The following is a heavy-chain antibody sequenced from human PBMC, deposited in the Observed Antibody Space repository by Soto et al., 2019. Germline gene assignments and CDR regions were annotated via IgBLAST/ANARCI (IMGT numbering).Heavy chain of an antibody. Sequence: QTGGSLRLSCAASGFTFSSYAMHWVRQAPGKGLEWVAVISYDGSNKYYADSVKGRFTISRDNSKNTLYLQMNSLRAEDTAVYYCARNLGYCSSTSCYTGIPRGYGMDVWGQGTTVTVSS. CDR2: ISYDGSNK. J-gene: IGHJ6*02. D-gene: IGHD2-2*02. V-gene: IGHV3-30-3*01. CDR3: ARNLGYCSSTSCYTGIPRGYGMDV. CDR1: GFTFSSYA.